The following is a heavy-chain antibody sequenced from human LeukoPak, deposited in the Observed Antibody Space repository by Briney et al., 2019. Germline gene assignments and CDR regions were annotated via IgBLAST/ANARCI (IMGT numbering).Heavy chain of an antibody. Sequence: GGSLRLSCAASGLTFSSYAMSWVRQAPGKGLEWVSAIGGSGGSTNYADSVEGRFTISRDNSKNTLYLQMNSLRAEDTALYYCAKDRDGYMGAFDYWDQGTLVTVSS. J-gene: IGHJ4*02. CDR1: GLTFSSYA. CDR3: AKDRDGYMGAFDY. V-gene: IGHV3-23*01. D-gene: IGHD5-24*01. CDR2: IGGSGGST.